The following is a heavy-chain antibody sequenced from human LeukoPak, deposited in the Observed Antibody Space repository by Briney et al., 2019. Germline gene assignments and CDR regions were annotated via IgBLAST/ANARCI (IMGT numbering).Heavy chain of an antibody. D-gene: IGHD3-22*01. CDR1: GFTFSDYY. CDR2: ISSTSSTI. CDR3: AKDPGGYYDSSGYYSINDY. V-gene: IGHV3-11*01. J-gene: IGHJ4*02. Sequence: GGSLRLSCAASGFTFSDYYMSWIRQAPGKGLEWVSYISSTSSTIYYADSVKGRFTISRDNAKNSLYLQMNSLRAEDTAVYYCAKDPGGYYDSSGYYSINDYWGQGTLVTVSS.